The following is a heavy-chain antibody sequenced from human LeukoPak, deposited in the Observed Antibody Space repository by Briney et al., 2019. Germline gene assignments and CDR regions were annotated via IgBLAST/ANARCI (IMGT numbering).Heavy chain of an antibody. Sequence: SETLSLTCIVSGGSLTGSYWSWIRQSPGKGLEWIGYIHYSGSTDYNPSLKSRVTMSVDTSKNQFSLKLSSETAADTAVYYCARGGFTGSSSRYFDYWGQGTLVTVSS. D-gene: IGHD6-6*01. J-gene: IGHJ4*02. CDR3: ARGGFTGSSSRYFDY. CDR2: IHYSGST. V-gene: IGHV4-59*12. CDR1: GGSLTGSY.